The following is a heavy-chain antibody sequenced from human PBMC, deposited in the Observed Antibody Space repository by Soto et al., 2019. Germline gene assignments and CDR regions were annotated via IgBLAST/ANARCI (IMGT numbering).Heavy chain of an antibody. Sequence: RGESLKISCNGSGYSFTIYWIGWVRQMPGKGLEWMGIIYPGDSDTRYSPSFQGQVTISADKSISTAYLQWSSLKASDTAMYYCARDSITGTTGMDVWGQGTTVTVSS. CDR1: GYSFTIYW. V-gene: IGHV5-51*01. D-gene: IGHD1-7*01. CDR3: ARDSITGTTGMDV. CDR2: IYPGDSDT. J-gene: IGHJ6*02.